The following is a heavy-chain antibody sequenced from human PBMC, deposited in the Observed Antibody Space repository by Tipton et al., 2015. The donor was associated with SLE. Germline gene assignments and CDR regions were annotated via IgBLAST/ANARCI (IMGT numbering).Heavy chain of an antibody. CDR3: ARQAHDTGWYEHFDH. Sequence: TLSLTCTVSGGSIMNTHYSWGWVRQPPGKGLDWIGTMYLSGNTYYNPSLKSRVAISLDTSKNQLSLNLSSVTAADTAVYYCARQAHDTGWYEHFDHWGQGTLVAVSS. CDR1: GGSIMNTHYS. J-gene: IGHJ4*02. CDR2: MYLSGNT. V-gene: IGHV4-39*07. D-gene: IGHD6-19*01.